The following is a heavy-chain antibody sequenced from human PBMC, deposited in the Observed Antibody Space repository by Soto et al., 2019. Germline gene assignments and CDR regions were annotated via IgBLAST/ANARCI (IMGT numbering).Heavy chain of an antibody. D-gene: IGHD3-3*01. V-gene: IGHV3-21*01. CDR3: ARDRRNFGFWSGSVWFDS. Sequence: GGSLRLSCAASGFTFSSYNMNWVRQAPGKGLEWVSSVSRSGSYIYYADSVKGRFTISRDNAKNSLYLQMNSLTAEDTAMYYCARDRRNFGFWSGSVWFDSWGRGALVTVSS. CDR1: GFTFSSYN. J-gene: IGHJ5*01. CDR2: VSRSGSYI.